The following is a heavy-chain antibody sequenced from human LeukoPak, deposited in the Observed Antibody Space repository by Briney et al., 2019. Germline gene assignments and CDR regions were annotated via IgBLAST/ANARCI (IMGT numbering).Heavy chain of an antibody. CDR2: IYPGDSDT. CDR3: ARTYYYDSSGYSDSMFDY. V-gene: IGHV5-51*01. D-gene: IGHD3-22*01. Sequence: GESLKISCKGSGYSFTSYCIGWVRQMPGKGLEWIGIIYPGDSDTRYSPSFQDQVTISADKSISTAYLQWSSLKASDTAMYYCARTYYYDSSGYSDSMFDYWGQGTLVTVSS. J-gene: IGHJ4*02. CDR1: GYSFTSYC.